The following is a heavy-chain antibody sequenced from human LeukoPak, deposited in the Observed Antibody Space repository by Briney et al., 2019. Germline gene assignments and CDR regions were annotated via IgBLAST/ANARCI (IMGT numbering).Heavy chain of an antibody. V-gene: IGHV3-23*01. Sequence: AGSLRLSCAASGFTFSNYDMSWVRQTPGKGLDWVSGISVSGATTYYGSSVKGRFTISRDNSKNTLNLQMNSLRAEDTAVYYCARDPSGSSSGWYHFDYWGQGSLVTVSS. CDR3: ARDPSGSSSGWYHFDY. CDR1: GFTFSNYD. J-gene: IGHJ4*02. CDR2: ISVSGATT. D-gene: IGHD6-19*01.